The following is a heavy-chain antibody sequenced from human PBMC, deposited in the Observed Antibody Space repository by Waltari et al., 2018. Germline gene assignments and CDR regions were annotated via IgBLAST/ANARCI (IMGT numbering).Heavy chain of an antibody. CDR2: IDWDDDK. Sequence: QVTLKESGPALVKPTQTLTLTCTFSGFSLSTSGMRVSWIRQPPGKALEWLARIDWDDDKIYSTCLKTTLTISKDTSKNQVVLTMTNMHPVDTATDYCARTYCGGDCYRLAFDYWGQGTLVTVSS. J-gene: IGHJ4*02. CDR3: ARTYCGGDCYRLAFDY. CDR1: GFSLSTSGMR. D-gene: IGHD2-21*01. V-gene: IGHV2-70*04.